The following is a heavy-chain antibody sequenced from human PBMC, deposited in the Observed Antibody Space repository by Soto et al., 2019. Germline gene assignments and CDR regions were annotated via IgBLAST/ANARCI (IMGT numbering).Heavy chain of an antibody. CDR2: INAGNGNT. CDR3: ASESYGGEFDY. D-gene: IGHD4-17*01. Sequence: ASVKVSCKASGGPFSSSAMHWVRQAPGQRLEWMGWINAGNGNTKYSQKFQGRVTITRDTSASTAYMELSSLRSEDTAVYYCASESYGGEFDYWGQGTLVTVSS. CDR1: GGPFSSSA. V-gene: IGHV1-3*01. J-gene: IGHJ4*02.